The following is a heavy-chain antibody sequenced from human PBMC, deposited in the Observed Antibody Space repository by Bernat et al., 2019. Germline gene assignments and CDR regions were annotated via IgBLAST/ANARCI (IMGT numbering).Heavy chain of an antibody. J-gene: IGHJ6*02. D-gene: IGHD3-3*01. Sequence: QVQLVESGGGVVQPGRSLRLSCPASGFTFSSYGMHWVRQAPGKGLEWVAVIWYDGSNKDYADSGKGRFTISRDNSKNTRYLQMNSLRAEDTAVYYCARARATIFGNRYYYGMDVWGQGTTVTVSS. CDR3: ARARATIFGNRYYYGMDV. V-gene: IGHV3-33*01. CDR1: GFTFSSYG. CDR2: IWYDGSNK.